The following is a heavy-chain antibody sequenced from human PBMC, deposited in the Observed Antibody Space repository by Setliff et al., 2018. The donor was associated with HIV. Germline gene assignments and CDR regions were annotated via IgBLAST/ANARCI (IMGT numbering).Heavy chain of an antibody. V-gene: IGHV3-13*01. CDR1: GFTFSSYW. D-gene: IGHD1-26*01. CDR3: AKDRGGGSYFDY. CDR2: IHTAGDT. J-gene: IGHJ4*02. Sequence: GGSLRLSCAASGFTFSSYWMHWVRQPSGKGLEWVSAIHTAGDTYYAVSVKGRFTISRDNSKSTLYLQMNSLRAEDTAVYYCAKDRGGGSYFDYWGQGALVTVSS.